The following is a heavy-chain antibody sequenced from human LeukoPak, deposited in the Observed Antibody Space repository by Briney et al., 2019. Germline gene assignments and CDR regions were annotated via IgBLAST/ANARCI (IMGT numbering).Heavy chain of an antibody. J-gene: IGHJ5*02. CDR3: ARIVVVVNNWSDP. V-gene: IGHV3-23*01. Sequence: PGGSLRLSCAASGFTFSRYAMSWVRQAPGKGPEWVSAISSSGDSTFYANSVKGRFTISRDNSKNTLYMQMNSLRAEDTAVYYCARIVVVVNNWSDPWGQGTLVTVSS. D-gene: IGHD3-22*01. CDR2: ISSSGDST. CDR1: GFTFSRYA.